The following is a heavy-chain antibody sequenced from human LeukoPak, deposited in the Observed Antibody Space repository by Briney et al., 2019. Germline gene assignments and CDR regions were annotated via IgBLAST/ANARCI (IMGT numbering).Heavy chain of an antibody. CDR2: IYYSGST. CDR1: GGSISSSSYY. V-gene: IGHV4-39*01. J-gene: IGHJ4*02. Sequence: SETLSLTCTISGGSISSSSYYWGWIRQPPGKGLEWIGSIYYSGSTYYNPSLKSRVTISVDTSKNQFSLKLSSVTAADTAVYYCARDSSGYCYGPGKFDYWGQGILVTVSS. D-gene: IGHD3-22*01. CDR3: ARDSSGYCYGPGKFDY.